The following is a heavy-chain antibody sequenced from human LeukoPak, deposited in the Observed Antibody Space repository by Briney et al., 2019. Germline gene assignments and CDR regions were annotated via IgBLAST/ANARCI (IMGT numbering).Heavy chain of an antibody. Sequence: PSETLSLTCAVYGGSFSGYYWSWIRQPPGKGLEWIGEINHSGSTNYNPSLKSRVTISVDTSKNQFSLKLSSVTAADTAVYYCARSYGSGSYYPPYYYYYMDVWGKGTTVTISS. V-gene: IGHV4-34*01. D-gene: IGHD3-10*01. CDR3: ARSYGSGSYYPPYYYYYMDV. J-gene: IGHJ6*03. CDR2: INHSGST. CDR1: GGSFSGYY.